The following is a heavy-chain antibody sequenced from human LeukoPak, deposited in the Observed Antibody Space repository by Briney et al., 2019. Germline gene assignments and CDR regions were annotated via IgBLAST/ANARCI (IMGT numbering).Heavy chain of an antibody. V-gene: IGHV1-18*01. CDR1: GYTFSSYY. CDR3: ARDFATWYFDP. CDR2: INTYDGNT. D-gene: IGHD2-15*01. J-gene: IGHJ4*02. Sequence: ASVKVSCKASGYTFSSYYVSWLRQAPGQGLEWMGWINTYDGNTNYAQNFQGRVAMTTDTSTSTAYMELRSLRSDDTAVYYCARDFATWYFDPWGQGTLVTVSS.